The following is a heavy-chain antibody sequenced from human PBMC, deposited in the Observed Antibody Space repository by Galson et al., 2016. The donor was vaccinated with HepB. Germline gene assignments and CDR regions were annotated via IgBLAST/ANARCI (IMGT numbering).Heavy chain of an antibody. CDR2: ISRSGDST. V-gene: IGHV3-23*01. D-gene: IGHD1-26*01. CDR3: VQGSTAPAV. J-gene: IGHJ6*04. Sequence: SLRLSCAGSGFLFRGYGMHWVRQAPGKGLEVVSSISRSGDSTDYADSVKGRFTISRDNSKNTLSLRMNSLTADDTAIYYCVQGSTAPAVWGKGTTVTVSS. CDR1: GFLFRGYG.